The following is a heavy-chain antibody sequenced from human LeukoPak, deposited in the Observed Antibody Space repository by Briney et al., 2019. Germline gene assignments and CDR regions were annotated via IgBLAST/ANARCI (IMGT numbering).Heavy chain of an antibody. D-gene: IGHD1-1*01. Sequence: SQTLSLTCTVSGGSISSGGYYWSWIRQPPGKGLEWIGYMYHSGSTYYNPSLKSRVTISVDRSKNQFSLKVSRVTTADTAVYYCARTAGTGELSGLIPWGQGTLVTVSS. CDR1: GGSISSGGYY. J-gene: IGHJ5*02. CDR2: MYHSGST. V-gene: IGHV4-30-2*01. CDR3: ARTAGTGELSGLIP.